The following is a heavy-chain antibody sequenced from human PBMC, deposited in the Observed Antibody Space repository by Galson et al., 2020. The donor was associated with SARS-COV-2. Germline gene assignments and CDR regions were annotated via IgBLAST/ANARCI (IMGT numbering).Heavy chain of an antibody. J-gene: IGHJ4*02. CDR2: ISGSGGST. CDR3: AKDGGAHDYGDHVDY. D-gene: IGHD4-17*01. V-gene: IGHV3-23*01. Sequence: GGSLRLSCAASGFTFSSYAMSWVRQAPGKGLEWVSAISGSGGSTYYADSVKGRFTISRDNSKNTLYLQMNSLRAEDTAVYYCAKDGGAHDYGDHVDYWGQGTLVTVSS. CDR1: GFTFSSYA.